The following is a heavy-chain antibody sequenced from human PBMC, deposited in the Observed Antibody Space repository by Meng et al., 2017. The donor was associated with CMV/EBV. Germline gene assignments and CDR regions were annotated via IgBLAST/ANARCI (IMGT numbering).Heavy chain of an antibody. D-gene: IGHD3-16*01. CDR1: GFTFSSYW. J-gene: IGHJ6*02. CDR3: ARKKGGFRPAAYGVGYYYYGMDV. Sequence: WGSLRLSCAASGFTFSSYWMSWVRQAPGKGLEWVANIKQDGSEKYYVDSVKGRFTISRDNAKNSLYLQMNSLRAEDTAVYYCARKKGGFRPAAYGVGYYYYGMDVWGQGTTVTVSS. CDR2: IKQDGSEK. V-gene: IGHV3-7*01.